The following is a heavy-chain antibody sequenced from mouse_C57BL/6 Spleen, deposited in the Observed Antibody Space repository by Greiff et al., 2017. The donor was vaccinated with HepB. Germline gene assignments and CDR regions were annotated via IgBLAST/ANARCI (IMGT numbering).Heavy chain of an antibody. CDR1: GFTFTDYY. D-gene: IGHD2-5*01. V-gene: IGHV7-3*01. Sequence: EVQRVESGGGLVQPGGSLSLSCAASGFTFTDYYMSWVRQPPGKALEWLGFIRNKANGYTTEYSASVKGRFTISRDNSQSILYLQMNALRAEDSATYYCARLDSNYVYDMDYWGQGTSVTVSS. CDR2: IRNKANGYTT. J-gene: IGHJ4*01. CDR3: ARLDSNYVYDMDY.